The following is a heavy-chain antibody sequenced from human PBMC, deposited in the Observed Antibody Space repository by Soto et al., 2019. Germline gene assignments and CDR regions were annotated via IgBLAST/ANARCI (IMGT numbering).Heavy chain of an antibody. CDR1: GFTFSHYG. V-gene: IGHV3-30*18. CDR3: AKEEMATIDY. CDR2: ISYDGSNK. J-gene: IGHJ4*02. Sequence: AGGSLRLSCAASGFTFSHYGMQWVRQAPGKGLEWVAVISYDGSNKYYADSVKGRFTISRDNSKDTLFLQMNSLRAEDTAVYFCAKEEMATIDYWGQGSLVTVYS.